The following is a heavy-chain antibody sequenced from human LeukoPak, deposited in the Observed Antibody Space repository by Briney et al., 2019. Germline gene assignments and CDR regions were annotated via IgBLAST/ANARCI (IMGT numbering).Heavy chain of an antibody. J-gene: IGHJ4*02. V-gene: IGHV3-23*01. Sequence: GGSLRLSCAASGFRFSKDAMSWVRQAPGKGLEWVSGTGSTGVSTFYADSVKGRFTVSRDNSKNTLPLQMNSLRAEDTAVYYCAKDPGVVPAHYFDYWGQGTLVTVSS. CDR1: GFRFSKDA. D-gene: IGHD2-2*01. CDR2: TGSTGVST. CDR3: AKDPGVVPAHYFDY.